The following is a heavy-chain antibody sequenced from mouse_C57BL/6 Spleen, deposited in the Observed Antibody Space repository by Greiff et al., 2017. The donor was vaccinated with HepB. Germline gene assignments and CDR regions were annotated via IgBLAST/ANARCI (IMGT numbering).Heavy chain of an antibody. V-gene: IGHV3-6*01. CDR3: ASYYSKRAMDY. D-gene: IGHD2-5*01. CDR2: ISYDGSN. Sequence: ESGPGLVKPSQSLSLTCSVTGYSITSGYYWNWIRQFPGNKLEWMGYISYDGSNNYNPSLKNRISITRDTSKNQFFLKLNSVTTEDTATYYCASYYSKRAMDYWGQGTSVTVSS. J-gene: IGHJ4*01. CDR1: GYSITSGYY.